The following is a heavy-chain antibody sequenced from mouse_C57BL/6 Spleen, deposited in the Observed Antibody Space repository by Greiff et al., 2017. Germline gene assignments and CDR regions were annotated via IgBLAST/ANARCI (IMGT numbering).Heavy chain of an antibody. D-gene: IGHD1-1*01. Sequence: QVQLQQPGTELVKPGASVKLSCKASGYTFTSYWMHWVKQRPGQGLEWIGNINPSNGGTNYNEKFKSKATLTVDKSSSTAYMQLSSLTSEDSAVYYCARAMTTVVGDWYFDVWGTGTTGTVSS. J-gene: IGHJ1*03. V-gene: IGHV1-53*01. CDR2: INPSNGGT. CDR3: ARAMTTVVGDWYFDV. CDR1: GYTFTSYW.